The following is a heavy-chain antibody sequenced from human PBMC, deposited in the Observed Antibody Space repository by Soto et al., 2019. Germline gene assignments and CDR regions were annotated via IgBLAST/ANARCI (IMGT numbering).Heavy chain of an antibody. D-gene: IGHD4-17*01. CDR1: GFTFSSYW. CDR2: IKQDGSEK. CDR3: ARVYGDYVSPNWYFDL. V-gene: IGHV3-7*01. J-gene: IGHJ2*01. Sequence: GGSLRLSCAASGFTFSSYWMSWVRQAPGKGLEWVANIKQDGSEKYYVDSVKGRFTISRDNAKNSLYLQMNSLRAEDTAVYYCARVYGDYVSPNWYFDLWGRGTLVTVSS.